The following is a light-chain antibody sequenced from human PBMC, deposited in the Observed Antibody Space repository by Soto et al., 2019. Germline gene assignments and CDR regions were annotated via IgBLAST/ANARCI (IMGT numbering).Light chain of an antibody. CDR3: SSYTSSSTLV. J-gene: IGLJ2*01. V-gene: IGLV2-14*03. CDR2: DVS. Sequence: QSALTQPASVSGSPGQTITISCTGTSSDVGRYNYVSWYQHHPGRAPKLMIYDVSVWPSGLSDRFSGSKSGNTASLTISGLQTEDEADYYCSSYTSSSTLVFGGGTKVTVL. CDR1: SSDVGRYNY.